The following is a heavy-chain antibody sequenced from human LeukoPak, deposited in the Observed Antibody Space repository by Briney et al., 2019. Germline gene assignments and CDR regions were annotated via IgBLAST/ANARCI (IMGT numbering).Heavy chain of an antibody. CDR3: ARDQFRCSSTSCYGKWNWFDP. Sequence: SETLSLTCTVSGGSISSYYWSWIRQPAGKGLEWIGRIYTSGSTNYNPSLKSRVTMSVDTSKNQFSLKLSSVTAADTAVYYCARDQFRCSSTSCYGKWNWFDPWGQGTLVTVSS. J-gene: IGHJ5*02. CDR2: IYTSGST. D-gene: IGHD2-2*01. V-gene: IGHV4-4*07. CDR1: GGSISSYY.